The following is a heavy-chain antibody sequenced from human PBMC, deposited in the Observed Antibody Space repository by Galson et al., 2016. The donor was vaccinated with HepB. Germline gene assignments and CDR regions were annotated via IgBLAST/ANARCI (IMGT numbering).Heavy chain of an antibody. CDR3: AKEMRWLKLGLDY. Sequence: SLRLSCAASGFTFSSYAMSWVRQAPGKGLEWVSALSGSSDSTDYADSVKGRFTVSRDNSKDTLYLQMNSLRAEDTATYYCAKEMRWLKLGLDYWGRGTRVTVSS. CDR2: LSGSSDST. J-gene: IGHJ4*02. CDR1: GFTFSSYA. V-gene: IGHV3-23*01. D-gene: IGHD5-24*01.